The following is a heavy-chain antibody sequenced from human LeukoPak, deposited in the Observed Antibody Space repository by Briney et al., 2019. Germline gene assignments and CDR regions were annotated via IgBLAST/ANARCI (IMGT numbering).Heavy chain of an antibody. CDR2: ISSSGSTI. CDR3: ARGGCLSGSCYWDYYYYYMDV. J-gene: IGHJ6*03. D-gene: IGHD2-15*01. CDR1: GFTFSSYE. V-gene: IGHV3-48*03. Sequence: PGGSLRLSCAASGFTFSSYEMNWVRQAPGKGLEWVSYISSSGSTIYYADSVKGRFTISRDNAKNSLYLQMNSLRAEDTALYYCARGGCLSGSCYWDYYYYYMDVWGKGTTVTVSS.